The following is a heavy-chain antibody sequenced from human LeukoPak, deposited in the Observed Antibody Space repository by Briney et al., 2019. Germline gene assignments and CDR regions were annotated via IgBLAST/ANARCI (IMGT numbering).Heavy chain of an antibody. J-gene: IGHJ3*02. CDR1: GFTFSSYA. CDR2: ISSNGGST. Sequence: PGGSLRLSCAASGFTFSSYAMHWVRQAPGKGLEYVSAISSNGGSTYYANSVKGRFTISRDNSKNTLYLQMGSLRAEDMAVHYCARSYDRTWAAFDIWGQGTMVTVSS. CDR3: ARSYDRTWAAFDI. D-gene: IGHD3-22*01. V-gene: IGHV3-64*01.